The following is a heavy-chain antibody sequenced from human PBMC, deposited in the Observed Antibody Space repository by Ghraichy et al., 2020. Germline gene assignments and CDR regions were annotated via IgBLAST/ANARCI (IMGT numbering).Heavy chain of an antibody. V-gene: IGHV1-46*01. CDR1: GYIFTDYY. D-gene: IGHD1-26*01. J-gene: IGHJ4*02. Sequence: ASVKVSCKASGYIFTDYYIHWVRQAPGLGLEWMGLIKPTGTITSYAQQFQGRVTMTSDTSTSIVNMELSTLRSEDTAFYYCARARPNSEWDIWSQGTLVTVSS. CDR2: IKPTGTIT. CDR3: ARARPNSEWDI.